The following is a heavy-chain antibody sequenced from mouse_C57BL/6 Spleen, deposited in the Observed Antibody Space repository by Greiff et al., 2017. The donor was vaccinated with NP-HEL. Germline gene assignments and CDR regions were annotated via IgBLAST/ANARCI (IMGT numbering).Heavy chain of an antibody. CDR3: ARSGGIYYEYDGGDGFAY. CDR1: GYTFTSYD. CDR2: IYPRDGST. Sequence: QVQLQQSGPELVKPGASVKLSCKASGYTFTSYDINWVKQRPGQGLEWIGWIYPRDGSTKYNEKFKGKATLTVDTSSSTAYMELHSLTSEDSAVDFCARSGGIYYEYDGGDGFAYWGQGTLVTVSA. J-gene: IGHJ3*01. V-gene: IGHV1-85*01. D-gene: IGHD2-4*01.